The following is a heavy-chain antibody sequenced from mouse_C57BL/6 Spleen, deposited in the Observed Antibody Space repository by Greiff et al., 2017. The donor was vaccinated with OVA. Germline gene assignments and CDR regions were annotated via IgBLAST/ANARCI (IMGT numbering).Heavy chain of an antibody. D-gene: IGHD3-2*02. CDR3: ARMTAQATDYYAMDY. CDR2: IYPRSGNT. CDR1: GYTFTSYG. Sequence: QVQLQQSGAELARPGASVKLSCKASGYTFTSYGISWVKQRTGQGLEWIGEIYPRSGNTYYNEKFKGKATLTADKSSSTAYMELRSLTSEDSAVYFCARMTAQATDYYAMDYWGQGTSVTVSS. V-gene: IGHV1-81*01. J-gene: IGHJ4*01.